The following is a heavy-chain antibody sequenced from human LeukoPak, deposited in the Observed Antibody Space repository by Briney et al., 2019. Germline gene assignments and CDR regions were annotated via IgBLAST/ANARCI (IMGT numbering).Heavy chain of an antibody. V-gene: IGHV3-53*01. CDR3: VLGGNSVLDY. Sequence: GGSLRLSCAASGFTVSSNYMTWVRQAPGKGLEWVSVIYSGGSTFYADSVKGRFTLSRDNPKNTLFLQMNSLRAEDTAVYYCVLGGNSVLDYWGQGTLVTVSS. CDR1: GFTVSSNY. CDR2: IYSGGST. D-gene: IGHD4-23*01. J-gene: IGHJ4*02.